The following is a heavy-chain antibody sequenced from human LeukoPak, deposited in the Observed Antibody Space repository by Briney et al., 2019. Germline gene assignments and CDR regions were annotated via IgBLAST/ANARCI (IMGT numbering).Heavy chain of an antibody. CDR2: IYSDSTT. Sequence: GGSLRLSCAASGFTVSTDYMAWVRQAPGKGLEWASIIYSDSTTYYADSVKGRFTISNHISKNTLYLQMNNLRPDDTAVYYCARDRFNGMDVWGQGTTVTVSS. CDR1: GFTVSTDY. V-gene: IGHV3-53*04. J-gene: IGHJ6*02. D-gene: IGHD3-10*01. CDR3: ARDRFNGMDV.